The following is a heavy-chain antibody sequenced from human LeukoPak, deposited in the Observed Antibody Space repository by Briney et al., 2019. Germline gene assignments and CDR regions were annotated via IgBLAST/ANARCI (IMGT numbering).Heavy chain of an antibody. CDR2: IYTSGST. J-gene: IGHJ5*02. CDR1: GGSISSYY. Sequence: SETLSLTCTVSGGSISSYYWSWIRQPAGKGLEWIGRIYTSGSTNYNPSLKSRVTMSVDTSKNQFSLELNSVTPADTAVYYCARGGNYWPQWWFDPWGRGTLVSVSS. D-gene: IGHD1-26*01. CDR3: ARGGNYWPQWWFDP. V-gene: IGHV4-4*07.